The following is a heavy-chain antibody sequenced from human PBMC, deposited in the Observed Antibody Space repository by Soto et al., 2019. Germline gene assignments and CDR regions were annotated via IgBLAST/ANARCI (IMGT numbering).Heavy chain of an antibody. Sequence: ASVKVSCKASGYMFTNYGISWVRQAPGQGLEWMGWITPYNGNTNYAQNFQDRVTMTTDTSTTTAYMELRSLRSDDTAVYYCARALTIFGVVIFGYWGQGTLVTVSS. CDR1: GYMFTNYG. D-gene: IGHD3-3*01. V-gene: IGHV1-18*01. CDR3: ARALTIFGVVIFGY. J-gene: IGHJ4*02. CDR2: ITPYNGNT.